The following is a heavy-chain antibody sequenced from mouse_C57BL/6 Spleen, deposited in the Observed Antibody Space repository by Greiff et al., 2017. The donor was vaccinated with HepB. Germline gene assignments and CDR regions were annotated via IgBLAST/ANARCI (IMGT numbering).Heavy chain of an antibody. CDR3: ARWTIRGDAMDY. J-gene: IGHJ4*01. V-gene: IGHV1-76*01. Sequence: VQLQQSGAELVRPGASVKLSCKASGYTFTDYYINWVKQRPGQGLEWIARIYPGSGNTYYNEKFKGKATLTAEKSSSTAYMQLSSLTSEDSAVYFCARWTIRGDAMDYWGQGTSVTVSS. CDR1: GYTFTDYY. CDR2: IYPGSGNT.